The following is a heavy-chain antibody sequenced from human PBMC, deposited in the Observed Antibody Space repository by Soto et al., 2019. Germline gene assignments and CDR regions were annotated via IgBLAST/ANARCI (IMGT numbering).Heavy chain of an antibody. CDR1: GFTFSDLY. D-gene: IGHD3-10*01. CDR2: ISSSGHST. Sequence: QVQLVESGGGLVKPGGSLRLSCAVSGFTFSDLYMSWIRQAPGKGLEWVSYISSSGHSTQYADSVKGRFIISRDNAKNSLYLQMSSLRAEDTAVYYCARDRGGGAGQYFDYWGQGTLVTVSS. V-gene: IGHV3-11*05. J-gene: IGHJ4*02. CDR3: ARDRGGGAGQYFDY.